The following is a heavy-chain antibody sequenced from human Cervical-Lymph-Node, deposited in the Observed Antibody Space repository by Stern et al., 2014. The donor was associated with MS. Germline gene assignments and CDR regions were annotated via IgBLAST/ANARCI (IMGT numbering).Heavy chain of an antibody. Sequence: VQLLESGAEVKKPGSSVKVSCKASGGHFSNYAFNWVRQAPGQGLEWMGGIIPIFDTEDYAQHFQGRVTITADESTNTTYMELSSLKSEDTAVYYCARGSVYYDFWSSYYGHLQFWGQGTLVTVSS. CDR1: GGHFSNYA. V-gene: IGHV1-69*01. J-gene: IGHJ4*02. CDR3: ARGSVYYDFWSSYYGHLQF. CDR2: IIPIFDTE. D-gene: IGHD3-3*01.